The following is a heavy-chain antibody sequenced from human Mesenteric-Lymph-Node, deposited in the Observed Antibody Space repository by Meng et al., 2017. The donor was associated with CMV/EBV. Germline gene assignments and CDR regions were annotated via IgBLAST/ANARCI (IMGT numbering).Heavy chain of an antibody. CDR2: ISGSGGFI. CDR3: AKDLRVATIGGGLDY. D-gene: IGHD5-24*01. Sequence: GESLKISCVASGFTFSGYAMTWVRQAPGKGLEWVSTISGSGGFISHADSVKGRFTISRDNSKNTLYLQMNSLRAEDTAVYYCAKDLRVATIGGGLDYWGQGTLVTVSS. V-gene: IGHV3-23*01. J-gene: IGHJ4*02. CDR1: GFTFSGYA.